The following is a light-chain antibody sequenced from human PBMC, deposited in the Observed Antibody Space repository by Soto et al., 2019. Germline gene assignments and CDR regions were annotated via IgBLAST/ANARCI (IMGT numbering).Light chain of an antibody. CDR2: GAS. V-gene: IGKV1-9*01. CDR3: QQLHSYPIT. J-gene: IGKJ5*01. CDR1: QAMNTY. Sequence: IQLTQSPAFLSASVGDRVTISCRASQAMNTYIAWYQQRPGAAPKLLVYGASTLYTGVPSRFSGSESGAVFTLTISSLQPEDFATYYCQQLHSYPITFAQGTRLEIK.